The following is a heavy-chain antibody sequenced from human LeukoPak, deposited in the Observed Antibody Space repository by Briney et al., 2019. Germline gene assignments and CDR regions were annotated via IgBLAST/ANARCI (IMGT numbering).Heavy chain of an antibody. D-gene: IGHD1-26*01. CDR3: ATELEVGANNPWVPFYY. Sequence: ASVKVSCKISGYTLTELSMHWVRQAPGKGVEWMGGFDPEDGETIYTQKFQGRVTMTEDTSTDTAYMELSSLRSEDTAVYYCATELEVGANNPWVPFYYWGQGTLVTVSS. V-gene: IGHV1-24*01. CDR2: FDPEDGET. CDR1: GYTLTELS. J-gene: IGHJ4*02.